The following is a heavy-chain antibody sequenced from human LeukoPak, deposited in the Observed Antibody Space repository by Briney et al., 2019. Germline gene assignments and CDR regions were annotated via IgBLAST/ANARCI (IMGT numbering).Heavy chain of an antibody. J-gene: IGHJ4*02. CDR3: ARVAYSSGWGTFDY. CDR1: GGSISSGGYY. CDR2: IYYSGST. V-gene: IGHV4-31*03. D-gene: IGHD6-19*01. Sequence: SETLSLTCTVSGGSISSGGYYWSWIRQHPGKGLEWIGYIYYSGSTYYNPSLKSRVTISVDTSKNQFSLKLSSVTAADTAVYYCARVAYSSGWGTFDYWGQGTLVTASS.